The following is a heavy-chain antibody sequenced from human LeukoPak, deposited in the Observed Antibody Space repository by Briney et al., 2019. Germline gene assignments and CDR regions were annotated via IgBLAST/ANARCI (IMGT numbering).Heavy chain of an antibody. CDR2: ISYDGSNK. Sequence: GGSLRLSCAASGFTFSSYAMHWVRQAPGKGLEWVAVISYDGSNKYYADSVKGRFTISRDNSRNTLYLQMNSLRAEDMAVYYCAREFSGYAFDIWGQGTMVTVSS. D-gene: IGHD5-12*01. J-gene: IGHJ3*02. CDR1: GFTFSSYA. CDR3: AREFSGYAFDI. V-gene: IGHV3-30-3*01.